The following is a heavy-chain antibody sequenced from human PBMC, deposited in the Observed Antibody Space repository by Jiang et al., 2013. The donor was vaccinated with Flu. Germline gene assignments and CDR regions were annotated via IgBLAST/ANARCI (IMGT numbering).Heavy chain of an antibody. D-gene: IGHD2-2*01. CDR1: GGTFKTYA. V-gene: IGHV1-69*01. CDR3: ARTDNGYSSSSHTMIHFYYGMDV. J-gene: IGHJ6*02. Sequence: SGAEVKRPGSSVKVSCKAPGGTFKTYAINWVRRAPGQGLEWMGGIIPLYTVTSYAQKFQGRVALTADESTSTAYLELRSLTSEDTAVYYCARTDNGYSSSSHTMIHFYYGMDVWGQGTTVTVSS. CDR2: IIPLYTVT.